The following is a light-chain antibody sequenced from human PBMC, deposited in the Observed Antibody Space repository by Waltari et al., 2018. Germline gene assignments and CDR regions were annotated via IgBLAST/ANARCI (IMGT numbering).Light chain of an antibody. CDR3: SSYAGNNKFV. V-gene: IGLV2-8*01. Sequence: QSALTQSPSASGSPGQSVTISCTGTSSDVGGSNFVSWYQHHPGKAPKLIISEVSKRPSGVPDRFSGSKSGNTASLTVSGLQTEDEADYYCSSYAGNNKFVFGDGTKVTVL. J-gene: IGLJ1*01. CDR2: EVS. CDR1: SSDVGGSNF.